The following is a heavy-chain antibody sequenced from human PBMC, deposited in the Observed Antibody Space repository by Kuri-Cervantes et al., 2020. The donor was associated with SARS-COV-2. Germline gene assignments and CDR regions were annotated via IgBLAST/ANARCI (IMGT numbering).Heavy chain of an antibody. Sequence: LSLTCAASGFTFSSHWMSWVRQAPGKGLEWVANINQDGSQKYYVDSVRGRFTISRDNAKSSLCLQMNSLRAEDTALYYCARDSDDNVWSGYSTAEYFQHWGQGTLVTVSS. CDR2: INQDGSQK. CDR3: ARDSDDNVWSGYSTAEYFQH. J-gene: IGHJ1*01. V-gene: IGHV3-7*01. D-gene: IGHD3-3*01. CDR1: GFTFSSHW.